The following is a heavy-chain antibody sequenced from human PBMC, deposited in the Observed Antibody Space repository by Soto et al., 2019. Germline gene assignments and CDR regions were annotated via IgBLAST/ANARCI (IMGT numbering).Heavy chain of an antibody. J-gene: IGHJ3*01. Sequence: GGSLRLSCAASGFTFGNYAMNWVRQAPGKGLEWISPTSDPGTSTYYANSVKGRFSMSRDNSKNTLFLQMNRLRADDTAVYFCAKSLVTPSDAFDLWGRGTLVTVSS. D-gene: IGHD2-21*02. V-gene: IGHV3-23*01. CDR2: TSDPGTST. CDR1: GFTFGNYA. CDR3: AKSLVTPSDAFDL.